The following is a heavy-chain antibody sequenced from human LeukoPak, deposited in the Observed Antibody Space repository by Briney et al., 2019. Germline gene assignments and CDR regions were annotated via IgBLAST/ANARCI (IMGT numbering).Heavy chain of an antibody. V-gene: IGHV4-38-2*02. CDR1: GGSISSYY. CDR2: IYHSGST. CDR3: ARVVAAAADN. Sequence: SETLSLTCTVSGGSISSYYWSWIRQPPGKGLEWIGSIYHSGSTYYNPSLKSRVTISVDTSKNQFSLKLSSVTAADTAVYYCARVVAAAADNWGQGTLVTVSS. D-gene: IGHD2-2*01. J-gene: IGHJ4*02.